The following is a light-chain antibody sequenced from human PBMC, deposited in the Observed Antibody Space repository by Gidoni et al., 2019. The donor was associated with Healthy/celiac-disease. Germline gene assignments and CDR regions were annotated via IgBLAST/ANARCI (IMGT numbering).Light chain of an antibody. V-gene: IGKV1-5*03. Sequence: DIQMTQFPSTLSASVGDRVTITCRASQSISSWLAWYQQKPGKAPKLLIYKASSLESGVPSRFSGSGSGTEFTLTISSLQPDDFATYYCQQYNSYWTFGQGTKVGIK. J-gene: IGKJ1*01. CDR2: KAS. CDR3: QQYNSYWT. CDR1: QSISSW.